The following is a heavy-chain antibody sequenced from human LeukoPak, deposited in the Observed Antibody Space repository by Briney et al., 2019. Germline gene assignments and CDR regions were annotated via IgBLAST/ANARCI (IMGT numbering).Heavy chain of an antibody. CDR1: GFTFSSYW. CDR3: ARQTYYYDSSGYPLYYFDY. J-gene: IGHJ4*02. Sequence: GGSLRLSCAASGFTFSSYWMSWVRQAPGKGLEWVSVIYSGGSTYYADSVKGRFTISRDNSKNTLYLQMNSLRAEDTAVYYCARQTYYYDSSGYPLYYFDYWGQGTLVTVSS. D-gene: IGHD3-22*01. CDR2: IYSGGST. V-gene: IGHV3-66*04.